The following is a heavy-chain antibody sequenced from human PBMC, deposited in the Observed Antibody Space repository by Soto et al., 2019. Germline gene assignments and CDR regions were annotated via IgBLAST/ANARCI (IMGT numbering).Heavy chain of an antibody. CDR1: GFTFSDYG. CDR3: VRDGVGTTAFFGFFDY. V-gene: IGHV3-33*01. D-gene: IGHD1-26*01. J-gene: IGHJ4*02. Sequence: GGSLRLSCAASGFTFSDYGMHWVRQAPGKGLEWVAITYYDGNNKYYADAVKGRFTISRDNPKNTLYLQMNSLRVEDTAFFYCVRDGVGTTAFFGFFDYWGQGTLVTVSS. CDR2: TYYDGNNK.